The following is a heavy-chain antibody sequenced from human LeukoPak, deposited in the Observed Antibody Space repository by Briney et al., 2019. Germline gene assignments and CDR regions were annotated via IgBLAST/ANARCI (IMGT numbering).Heavy chain of an antibody. J-gene: IGHJ4*02. V-gene: IGHV3-7*01. CDR1: GFTFSSYW. Sequence: GGSLRLSCAASGFTFSSYWMSWVRQAPGKGLEWVANIKQDGSEKYYVDSVKGRFTISRDNAKNSLYLQMNSLRAEDTAVYYCARDRVSWYYDSSGYYDYWGQGTPVTVSS. CDR2: IKQDGSEK. CDR3: ARDRVSWYYDSSGYYDY. D-gene: IGHD3-22*01.